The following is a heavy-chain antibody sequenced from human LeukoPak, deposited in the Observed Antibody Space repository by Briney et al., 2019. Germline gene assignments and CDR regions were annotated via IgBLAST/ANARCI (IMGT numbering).Heavy chain of an antibody. Sequence: GGSLRLSCAASGFTFSSYAMHWVRQAPGKGLEWVAVISYDGSNKYYADSVKGRSTISRDNAKNSLYLQMNSLRAEDAAVYYCATSSSWSYYYALDVWGQGTTVTVSS. J-gene: IGHJ6*02. D-gene: IGHD6-13*01. CDR1: GFTFSSYA. CDR2: ISYDGSNK. CDR3: ATSSSWSYYYALDV. V-gene: IGHV3-30-3*01.